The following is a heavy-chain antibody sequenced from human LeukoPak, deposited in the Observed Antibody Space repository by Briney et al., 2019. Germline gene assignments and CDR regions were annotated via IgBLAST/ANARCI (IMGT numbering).Heavy chain of an antibody. D-gene: IGHD3-22*01. J-gene: IGHJ4*01. Sequence: GTSVKVSCKASGFTFTSSAVRWVRQARGQRLEWIGWIVFGSGNTNYAQKFQERVTITRDMSTSTAYMELSSLRSEDTAVYYCAASPDYYDSSGYSYYFDYWGHGTLVTVSS. CDR1: GFTFTSSA. CDR2: IVFGSGNT. CDR3: AASPDYYDSSGYSYYFDY. V-gene: IGHV1-58*01.